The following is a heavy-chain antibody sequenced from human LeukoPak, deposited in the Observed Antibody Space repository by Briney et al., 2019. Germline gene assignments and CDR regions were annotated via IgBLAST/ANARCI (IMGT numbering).Heavy chain of an antibody. D-gene: IGHD2-2*01. CDR3: ATDLASTLFDP. CDR1: GFTFSSYA. CDR2: VSGSGGST. J-gene: IGHJ5*02. Sequence: GSLRLSCAASGFTFSSYAMSWVRQAPGKGLEWVSAVSGSGGSTYYADSVKGRFTISRDNSKNTLYLQMNSLRAEDTAVYYCATDLASTLFDPWGQGTLVTVSS. V-gene: IGHV3-23*01.